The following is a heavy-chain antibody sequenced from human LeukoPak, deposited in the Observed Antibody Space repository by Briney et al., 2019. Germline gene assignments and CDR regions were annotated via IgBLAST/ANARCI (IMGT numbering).Heavy chain of an antibody. CDR3: ASSFRDGYNLDY. D-gene: IGHD5-24*01. J-gene: IGHJ4*02. V-gene: IGHV4-59*06. CDR2: IYYSGST. CDR1: GGSISSYY. Sequence: SETLSLTCTVSGGSISSYYWGWIRQPPGKGLEWIGYIYYSGSTYYNPSLKSRVTISVDTSKNQFSLKLSSVTAADTAVYYCASSFRDGYNLDYWGQGTLVTVSS.